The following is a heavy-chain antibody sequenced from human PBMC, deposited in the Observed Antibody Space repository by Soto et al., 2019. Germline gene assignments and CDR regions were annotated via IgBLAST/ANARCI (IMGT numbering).Heavy chain of an antibody. CDR1: GFVFIGYY. J-gene: IGHJ5*02. D-gene: IGHD3-9*01. V-gene: IGHV1-2*02. Sequence: ASVQVSCKAPGFVFIGYYIHWVRQAPGQGLEWMGWINPKSGGTKSAQKFQGRVTMTRDTSISTAYMEMISLRSNDTAVFYCAKSHDVYFDWGKWFDAWGPGTLVTVSS. CDR3: AKSHDVYFDWGKWFDA. CDR2: INPKSGGT.